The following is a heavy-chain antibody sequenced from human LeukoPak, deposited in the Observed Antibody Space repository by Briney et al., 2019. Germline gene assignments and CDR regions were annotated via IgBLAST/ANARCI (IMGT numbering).Heavy chain of an antibody. Sequence: GGSLRLSCAASGVTFSSYAMHWVRQAPGKGLEYVSAISSNGGSTYYANSVKGRFTISRDNSKNTLYLQMGRLRAEDMAVYYCARVGRGYSYGYLGLDYWGQGTLVTVSS. CDR2: ISSNGGST. J-gene: IGHJ4*02. D-gene: IGHD5-18*01. V-gene: IGHV3-64*01. CDR1: GVTFSSYA. CDR3: ARVGRGYSYGYLGLDY.